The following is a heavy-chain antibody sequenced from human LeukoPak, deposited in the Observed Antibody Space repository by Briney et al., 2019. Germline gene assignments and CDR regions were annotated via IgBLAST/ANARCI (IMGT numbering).Heavy chain of an antibody. V-gene: IGHV1-2*02. Sequence: ASVKVSCKASGYTLTDYYIHWVRQAPGQGLEWMGWTNPTSGDTNYAQRFQGRVTMTRDTSTSTAYKELSGLRSDDTAIYYCARGVVYYRLDFWGQGALVAVSS. CDR2: TNPTSGDT. D-gene: IGHD3-22*01. CDR3: ARGVVYYRLDF. CDR1: GYTLTDYY. J-gene: IGHJ4*02.